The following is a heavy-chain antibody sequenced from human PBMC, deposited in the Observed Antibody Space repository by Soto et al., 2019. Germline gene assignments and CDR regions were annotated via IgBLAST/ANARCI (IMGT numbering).Heavy chain of an antibody. V-gene: IGHV2-5*02. CDR3: VHKGGGDRILDY. Sequence: QITLKESGPTLVKPTQTLTLTCTFSGFSLSTSGVGVGWIRQPPGKALEWLALIYWDDDKRYSPSLKSRLTLTRDNYKNHVVLTMTNMDPVDNTTYYCVHKGGGDRILDYWGQGTLVTVSS. J-gene: IGHJ4*02. D-gene: IGHD3-16*01. CDR1: GFSLSTSGVG. CDR2: IYWDDDK.